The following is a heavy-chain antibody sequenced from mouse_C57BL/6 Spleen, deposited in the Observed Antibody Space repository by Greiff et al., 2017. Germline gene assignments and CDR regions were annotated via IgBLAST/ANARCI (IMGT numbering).Heavy chain of an antibody. Sequence: VKLQQPGAELVKPGASVKMSCKASGYTFTSYWITWVKQRPGQGLEWIGDIYPGSGSTNYNEKFKSKATLTVDTSSSTAYMQLSSLTSEDSAVYYCARHYGSFYAMDYWGQGTSVTVSS. CDR1: GYTFTSYW. CDR2: IYPGSGST. J-gene: IGHJ4*01. V-gene: IGHV1-55*01. CDR3: ARHYGSFYAMDY. D-gene: IGHD1-1*01.